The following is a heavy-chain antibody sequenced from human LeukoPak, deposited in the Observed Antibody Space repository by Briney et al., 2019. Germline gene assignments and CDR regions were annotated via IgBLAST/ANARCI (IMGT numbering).Heavy chain of an antibody. D-gene: IGHD4-11*01. J-gene: IGHJ4*02. CDR3: SRAPYSNYVNLDF. V-gene: IGHV3-49*04. CDR1: GFTFGDYS. Sequence: GGSLRLSCTASGFTFGDYSMSWVRQAPGKGLEWVGFIRSKAYGGTAEYAASVNGRFTISRDDSIGIAYLQMNSPKTEDTAVYYCSRAPYSNYVNLDFWGQGTLVTVSS. CDR2: IRSKAYGGTA.